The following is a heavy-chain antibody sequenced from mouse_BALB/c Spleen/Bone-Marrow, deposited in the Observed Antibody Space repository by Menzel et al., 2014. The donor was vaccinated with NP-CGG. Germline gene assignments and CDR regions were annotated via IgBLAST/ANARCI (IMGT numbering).Heavy chain of an antibody. CDR2: ISNSGGSI. CDR3: ARLPFDY. Sequence: EVMLVESGGGLVQPGGSLKLSCAASGFTFSSYTMSWVRQTPEKRLEWVAYISNSGGSIYYPDTVKGRFTISRDNAKNTLYLQMSSLKSEDTAMYNCARLPFDYWGQGTTLTVSS. CDR1: GFTFSSYT. J-gene: IGHJ2*01. V-gene: IGHV5-12-2*01.